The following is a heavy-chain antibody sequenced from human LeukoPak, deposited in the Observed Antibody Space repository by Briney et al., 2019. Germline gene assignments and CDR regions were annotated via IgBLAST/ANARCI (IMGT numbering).Heavy chain of an antibody. CDR1: GFTFSSYE. Sequence: GGSLRLSCAASGFTFSSYEMNWVRQAPGKGLEWVSYISSSGSTIYYADSVKGRFTISRDNAKNSLYLQMNSLRAEDTAVYYCAREGKGHDAFDIWGQGTMVTVSS. J-gene: IGHJ3*02. CDR3: AREGKGHDAFDI. V-gene: IGHV3-48*03. CDR2: ISSSGSTI.